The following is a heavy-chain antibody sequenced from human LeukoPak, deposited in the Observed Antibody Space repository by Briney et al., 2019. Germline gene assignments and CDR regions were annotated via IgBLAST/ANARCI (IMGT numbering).Heavy chain of an antibody. CDR2: IYTSGST. V-gene: IGHV4-61*02. Sequence: PSETLSLTCTVSGGSISSGSYYWSWIRQPAGKGLEWIGRIYTSGSTNYNPSLKSLVTISVDTSKNQFSLKLSSVTAADTAVYYCARDWVKKPGTYDYWGQGTLVTVSS. D-gene: IGHD1/OR15-1a*01. J-gene: IGHJ4*02. CDR3: ARDWVKKPGTYDY. CDR1: GGSISSGSYY.